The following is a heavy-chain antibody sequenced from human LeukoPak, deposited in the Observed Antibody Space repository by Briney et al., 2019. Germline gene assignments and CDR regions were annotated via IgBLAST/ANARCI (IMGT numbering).Heavy chain of an antibody. CDR2: IIPIFGTA. D-gene: IGHD3-22*01. Sequence: SVKVSCKASGGTFSSYAISWVRQAPGQGLEWMGGIIPIFGTANYAQKFQGRVTITADESTSTAYMELSSLRSEDTAVYYCARDQAGDYDSSGPAAFDIWGQGTMVTVSS. J-gene: IGHJ3*02. CDR1: GGTFSSYA. V-gene: IGHV1-69*13. CDR3: ARDQAGDYDSSGPAAFDI.